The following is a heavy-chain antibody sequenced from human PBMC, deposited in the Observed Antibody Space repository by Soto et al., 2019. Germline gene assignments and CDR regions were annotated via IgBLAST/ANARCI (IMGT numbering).Heavy chain of an antibody. J-gene: IGHJ5*02. CDR2: INPNSGGT. D-gene: IGHD4-17*01. Sequence: ASVKVSCKASGYTFTGYYMHWVRQAPGQGLEWMGWINPNSGGTNYAQKFQGWVTMTRDTSISTAYMELSRLRSDDTAVYYCARDSDYGDYWFDPWGQGTLVTVSS. CDR3: ARDSDYGDYWFDP. CDR1: GYTFTGYY. V-gene: IGHV1-2*04.